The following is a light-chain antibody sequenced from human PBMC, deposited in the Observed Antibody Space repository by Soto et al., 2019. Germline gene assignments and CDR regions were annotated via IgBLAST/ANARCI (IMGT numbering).Light chain of an antibody. V-gene: IGKV3D-20*02. CDR1: QSVSSSY. CDR3: QQRSNWSWT. J-gene: IGKJ1*01. CDR2: DAS. Sequence: EIVLTHSPATLSLSPGERATLSCRASQSVSSSYLAWYQQKPGQAPRLLIYDASNRDTGIPARFSGSGSGTDFTLTISRLEPEDFEVYYCQQRSNWSWTFGQGTKVDIK.